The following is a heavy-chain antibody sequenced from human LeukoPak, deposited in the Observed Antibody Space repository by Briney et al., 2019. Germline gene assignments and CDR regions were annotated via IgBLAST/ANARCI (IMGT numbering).Heavy chain of an antibody. Sequence: SETLSLTCTVSGYSISSGYYWGWIRQPPGKGLEWIGSIYHSGSTYYNPSLKSRVTISVDMSKNQFSLKLSSVTAADTAVYYGTRVTIHGNSNSWGQGTLVTVSS. CDR1: GYSISSGYY. CDR3: TRVTIHGNSNS. D-gene: IGHD5-24*01. V-gene: IGHV4-38-2*02. CDR2: IYHSGST. J-gene: IGHJ4*02.